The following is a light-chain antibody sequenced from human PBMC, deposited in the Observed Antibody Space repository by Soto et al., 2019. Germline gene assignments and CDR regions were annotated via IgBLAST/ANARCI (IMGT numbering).Light chain of an antibody. CDR1: QSVTTF. V-gene: IGKV3-11*01. CDR2: DAS. Sequence: VFTQAPATLSLSPVESATFSCSASQSVTTFFAWYQQKPGLPPRLLIYDASTRATGIPARFSGSGSGTDFTLTISSLEPEDFAVYYCQQRSNWPPAITFGQGTRLEL. CDR3: QQRSNWPPAIT. J-gene: IGKJ5*01.